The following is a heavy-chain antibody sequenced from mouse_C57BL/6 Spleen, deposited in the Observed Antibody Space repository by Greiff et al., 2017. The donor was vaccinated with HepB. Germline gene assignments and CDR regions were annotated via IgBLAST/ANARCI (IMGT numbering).Heavy chain of an antibody. J-gene: IGHJ1*03. D-gene: IGHD1-1*01. V-gene: IGHV1-52*01. CDR3: ARHYGSSYGGYFDV. CDR1: GYTFTSYW. Sequence: VQLQQPGAELVRPGSSVKLSCKASGYTFTSYWMHWVKQRPIQGLEWIGNIDPSDSETHYNQKFKDKATLTVDKSSSTAYMQLSSLTSEDSAVYYCARHYGSSYGGYFDVWGTGTTVTVSS. CDR2: IDPSDSET.